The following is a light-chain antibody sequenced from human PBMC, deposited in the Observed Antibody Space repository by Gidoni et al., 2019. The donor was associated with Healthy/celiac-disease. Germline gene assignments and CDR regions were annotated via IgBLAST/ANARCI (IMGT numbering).Light chain of an antibody. CDR2: EVS. V-gene: IGLV2-14*01. Sequence: QSALTQPASVSGSPGQSITISCTGTSSGVGGYNYVSWYQQHPGKAPKLMIYEVSNRPSGVSNRFSGAKSGNTASLTISGLQAEDEADYYCSSYTSSSTPVFGGGTKLTVL. J-gene: IGLJ3*02. CDR3: SSYTSSSTPV. CDR1: SSGVGGYNY.